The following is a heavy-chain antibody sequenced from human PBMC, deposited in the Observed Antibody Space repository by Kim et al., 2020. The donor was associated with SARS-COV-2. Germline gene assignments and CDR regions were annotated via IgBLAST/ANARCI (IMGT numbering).Heavy chain of an antibody. Sequence: ASVKVSCKTSGHFFTRDSIHWVRQAPGQGLEWMGGIDCGNGNTIYSQKFQGRVTFTTDTSASTAYMELSFLRSEDSAVYYCLGGFYFDYWGRGTLVTVPS. CDR1: GHFFTRDS. J-gene: IGHJ4*02. D-gene: IGHD3-16*01. CDR2: IDCGNGNT. V-gene: IGHV1-3*01. CDR3: LGGFYFDY.